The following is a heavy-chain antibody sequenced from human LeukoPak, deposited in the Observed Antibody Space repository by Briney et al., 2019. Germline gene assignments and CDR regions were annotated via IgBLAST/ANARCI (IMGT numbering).Heavy chain of an antibody. CDR2: IYRGGNT. Sequence: PGGSLRLSCAASGFTFNNYAMTWVRQAPGKGLEWVSVIYRGGNTYYADSVKGRFTISRDNSKNTVYLQMRSLRAEDTAVYYCARDVYDSSANYYYAFDIWGQGTMVTVSS. V-gene: IGHV3-53*01. D-gene: IGHD3-22*01. J-gene: IGHJ3*02. CDR1: GFTFNNYA. CDR3: ARDVYDSSANYYYAFDI.